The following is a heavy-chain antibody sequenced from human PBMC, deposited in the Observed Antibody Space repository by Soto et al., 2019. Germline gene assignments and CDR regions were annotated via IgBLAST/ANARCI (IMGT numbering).Heavy chain of an antibody. CDR2: IYWDADK. CDR3: AHMNHPRLQWFGEIFAEYFHH. D-gene: IGHD3-10*01. CDR1: GFSLNTSGVS. V-gene: IGHV2-5*02. Sequence: QITLKESGPTLVKPTQTLTLTCTFSGFSLNTSGVSVGWIRQPPGKALEWLALIYWDADKRYSPSLKSRLTITKDTSKNQMVLTMTNMDPVDTATYYCAHMNHPRLQWFGEIFAEYFHHWGQGTLVTVSS. J-gene: IGHJ1*01.